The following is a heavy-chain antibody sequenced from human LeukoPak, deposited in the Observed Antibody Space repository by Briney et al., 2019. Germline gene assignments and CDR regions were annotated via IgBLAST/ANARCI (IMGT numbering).Heavy chain of an antibody. V-gene: IGHV4-61*02. D-gene: IGHD2-2*01. CDR2: IYTSGST. CDR3: ARDLRGVVPSAPRGDAFDI. Sequence: SQTLSLTCTVSGGSISSGSYYWSWIRQPAGKGLEWIGRIYTSGSTNYNPSLKSRVTISVDTSKNHFSLKLSSVTAADVAVYYSARDLRGVVPSAPRGDAFDIWGQGTMVTVSS. CDR1: GGSISSGSYY. J-gene: IGHJ3*02.